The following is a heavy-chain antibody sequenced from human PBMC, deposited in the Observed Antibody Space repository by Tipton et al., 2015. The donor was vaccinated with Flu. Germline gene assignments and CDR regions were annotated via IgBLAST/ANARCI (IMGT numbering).Heavy chain of an antibody. CDR1: GFSFSNYA. CDR3: ARGERSVLRGVFEN. D-gene: IGHD3-10*01. J-gene: IGHJ4*02. Sequence: QVQLVQSGGGVVQPGRSLGLSCAASGFSFSNYAMYWVRQAPGKGLEWVAVISYDGSNTYYADSVKGRFTISRDNSKNTLSLQMNSLRPEDTAVYYCARGERSVLRGVFENWGQGTLVTVSS. CDR2: ISYDGSNT. V-gene: IGHV3-30*04.